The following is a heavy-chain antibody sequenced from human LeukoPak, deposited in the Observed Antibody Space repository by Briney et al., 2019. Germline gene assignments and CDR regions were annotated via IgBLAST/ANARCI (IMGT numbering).Heavy chain of an antibody. CDR1: GYTFTSYG. J-gene: IGHJ4*02. Sequence: ASVKVSCKASGYTFTSYGISWVRQAPGQGLEWMGWINPNSGGTNYAQKFQGRVTMTRDTSISTAYMELSRLRSDDTAVYYCARGGDTVTTPLVYWGQGTLVTVSS. D-gene: IGHD4-11*01. CDR2: INPNSGGT. CDR3: ARGGDTVTTPLVY. V-gene: IGHV1-2*02.